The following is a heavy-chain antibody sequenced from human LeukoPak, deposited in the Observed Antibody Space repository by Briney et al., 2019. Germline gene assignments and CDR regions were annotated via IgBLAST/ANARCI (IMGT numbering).Heavy chain of an antibody. D-gene: IGHD3-10*01. Sequence: PGGSLRLSCAASGFTFSSYAMHWVRQAPGKGLEWVAFIRYDGSNKYYADSVKGRFTISRDNSKNTLYLQMNSLRAEDTAVYYCAKGGLRVYGSGSYFDYWDQGTLVTVSS. CDR1: GFTFSSYA. V-gene: IGHV3-30*02. CDR3: AKGGLRVYGSGSYFDY. CDR2: IRYDGSNK. J-gene: IGHJ4*02.